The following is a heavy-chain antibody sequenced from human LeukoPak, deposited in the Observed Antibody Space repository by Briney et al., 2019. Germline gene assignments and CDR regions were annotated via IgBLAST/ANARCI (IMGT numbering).Heavy chain of an antibody. D-gene: IGHD1-7*01. CDR2: INPDGSDK. CDR3: ARHSDWSYDY. Sequence: GGSLRLSCAASGLTFSNNLMTWVRQAPGKGLEWLANINPDGSDKYYVDSMKGRFAISRDNAKNSLYLQIDGLRDDDTAVYYCARHSDWSYDYWGQGTLVIVSS. J-gene: IGHJ4*02. CDR1: GLTFSNNL. V-gene: IGHV3-7*01.